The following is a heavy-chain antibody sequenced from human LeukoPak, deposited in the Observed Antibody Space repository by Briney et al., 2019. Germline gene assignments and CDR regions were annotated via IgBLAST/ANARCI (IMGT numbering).Heavy chain of an antibody. V-gene: IGHV3-33*01. Sequence: PGGSLRLSCAASGFTFSSKGMHWVRQAPGKGLEWVATIWYDGSNKYYTDSVKGRFTISRDNSKNTLYLQMNSLRAEDTAVYYCARAEGSNYGPAHEYLPHWRQGTMVIV. J-gene: IGHJ1*01. CDR3: ARAEGSNYGPAHEYLPH. CDR2: IWYDGSNK. D-gene: IGHD5-18*01. CDR1: GFTFSSKG.